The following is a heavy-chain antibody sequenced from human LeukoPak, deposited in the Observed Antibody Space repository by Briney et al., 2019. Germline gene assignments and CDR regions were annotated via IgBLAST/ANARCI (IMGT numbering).Heavy chain of an antibody. V-gene: IGHV1-2*02. D-gene: IGHD3-9*01. CDR3: ARDPLLRYFDWLYNDAFDI. Sequence: GASVTVSCKASGYTFTGYYMHWVRQAPGQGLEWMGWINPNSGGSDSAQKFQGRVTMTRDTSISTAYMELSRLRSDDTAVYYCARDPLLRYFDWLYNDAFDIWGQGTMVTVSS. CDR2: INPNSGGS. J-gene: IGHJ3*02. CDR1: GYTFTGYY.